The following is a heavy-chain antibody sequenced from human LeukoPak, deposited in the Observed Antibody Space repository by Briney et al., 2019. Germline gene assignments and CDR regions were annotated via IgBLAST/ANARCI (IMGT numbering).Heavy chain of an antibody. J-gene: IGHJ5*02. D-gene: IGHD2-2*01. CDR3: ARRYCSSTSCYLDWFDP. Sequence: GESLRISCKGSGYSFTSYWISWVRQMPGKGLEWMGRIDPSDSYTNYSPSFQGHVTISADKSISTAYLQWSSLKASDTAMYYCARRYCSSTSCYLDWFDPCGQGTLVTVSS. CDR1: GYSFTSYW. CDR2: IDPSDSYT. V-gene: IGHV5-10-1*01.